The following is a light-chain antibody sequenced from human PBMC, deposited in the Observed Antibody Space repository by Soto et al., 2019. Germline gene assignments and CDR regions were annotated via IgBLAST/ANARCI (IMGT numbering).Light chain of an antibody. Sequence: MTQSPATGSVSPRGRATLSCRASQSVSSWLAWYQQKPGKAPKLLIYKASTLKSGVPSRFSGSGSGTEFTLTISSLQPDDFATYYCQQYSSYWTFAQGTKVDIK. CDR1: QSVSSW. CDR2: KAS. CDR3: QQYSSYWT. J-gene: IGKJ1*01. V-gene: IGKV1-5*03.